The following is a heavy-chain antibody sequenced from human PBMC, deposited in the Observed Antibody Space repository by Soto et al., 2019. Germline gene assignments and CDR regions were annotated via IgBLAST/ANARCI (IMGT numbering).Heavy chain of an antibody. J-gene: IGHJ3*02. CDR3: ARSEVAFDI. CDR2: IYYSGST. V-gene: IGHV4-59*01. Sequence: SETLSLTCTVSGGSICSYYWSWIRQPPGKGLEWIGYIYYSGSTNYNPSLKSRVTISVDTSKNQFSLKLSSVTAADTAVYYCARSEVAFDIWGQGTMVTVSS. CDR1: GGSICSYY.